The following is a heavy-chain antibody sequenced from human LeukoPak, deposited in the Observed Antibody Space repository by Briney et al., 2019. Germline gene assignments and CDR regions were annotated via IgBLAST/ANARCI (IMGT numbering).Heavy chain of an antibody. D-gene: IGHD4-11*01. J-gene: IGHJ4*02. Sequence: SETLSLTCTVSGGPIRNYYWSWIRQPAGKGLEWIGHIYTSGSTNYNPSLKSRVAMSMDTSKNQFSLKLTSLTAADTAVYFCAREGNSRYDHWGQGTLVTVSS. CDR1: GGPIRNYY. CDR3: AREGNSRYDH. CDR2: IYTSGST. V-gene: IGHV4-4*07.